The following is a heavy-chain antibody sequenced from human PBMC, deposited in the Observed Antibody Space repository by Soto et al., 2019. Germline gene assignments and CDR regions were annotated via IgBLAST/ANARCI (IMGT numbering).Heavy chain of an antibody. CDR1: GYTFTSYG. Sequence: GASVKVSCKASGYTFTSYGISWVRQAPGQGLEWMGWISAYNGNTNYAQKLQGRVTMTTDTSTSTAYMELRSLRSDDTAVYYCARLAWCELLRPYYYGMDVWCQGTTVTVSS. CDR3: ARLAWCELLRPYYYGMDV. J-gene: IGHJ6*02. CDR2: ISAYNGNT. D-gene: IGHD1-26*01. V-gene: IGHV1-18*01.